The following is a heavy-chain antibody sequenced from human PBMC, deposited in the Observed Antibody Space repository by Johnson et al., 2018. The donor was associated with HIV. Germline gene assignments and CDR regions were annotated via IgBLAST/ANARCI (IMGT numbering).Heavy chain of an antibody. CDR2: ISYDGSNK. Sequence: VQLVESGGGVVQPGRSLRLSCAASGFTFSSYGMHWVRQAPGKGLEWVAVISYDGSNKYYADSVKGRFTISRDNSKNTLYLQMNSLRAEDTAVYYCARANTDCSGGSCFGDAFDIWGQGTMVTVSS. CDR1: GFTFSSYG. D-gene: IGHD2-15*01. V-gene: IGHV3-30*19. CDR3: ARANTDCSGGSCFGDAFDI. J-gene: IGHJ3*02.